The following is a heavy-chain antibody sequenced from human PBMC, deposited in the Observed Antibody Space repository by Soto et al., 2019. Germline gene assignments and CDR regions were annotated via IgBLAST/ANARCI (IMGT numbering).Heavy chain of an antibody. CDR1: GGSISSGGYY. J-gene: IGHJ2*01. V-gene: IGHV4-31*03. CDR2: IYYSGST. Sequence: QVQLQESGPGLVKPSQTLSLTCTVSGGSISSGGYYWSWIRQHPGKGLEWIGYIYYSGSTYYNPSLTGRVTISVDTSKNQFSLKLSSVTAADTAVYYCARARAGGHWYFDLWGRGTLVIVSS. CDR3: ARARAGGHWYFDL.